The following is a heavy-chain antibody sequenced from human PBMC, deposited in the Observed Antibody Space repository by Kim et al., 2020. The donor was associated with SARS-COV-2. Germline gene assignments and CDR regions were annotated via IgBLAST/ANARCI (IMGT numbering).Heavy chain of an antibody. J-gene: IGHJ4*02. D-gene: IGHD3-22*01. CDR2: ISYDGSNK. V-gene: IGHV3-30*18. Sequence: GGSLRLSCAASGFTFSRYGMHWVRQAPGKGLEWVALISYDGSNKYYADSVRGQFTVSRDNSKNALYLQIHSLRAEDTAVYYCAKDIKYFYESTTFWVKENTFKAEFDDWGQGTLVTVSS. CDR1: GFTFSRYG. CDR3: AKDIKYFYESTTFWVKENTFKAEFDD.